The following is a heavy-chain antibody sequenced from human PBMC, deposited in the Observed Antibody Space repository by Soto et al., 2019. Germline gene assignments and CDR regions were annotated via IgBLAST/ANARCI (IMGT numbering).Heavy chain of an antibody. CDR2: IWFDGATK. D-gene: IGHD6-13*01. CDR3: GRGGFSTNWRFDY. J-gene: IGHJ4*02. V-gene: IGHV3-33*01. Sequence: QVQLVEFGGGVVQPGRSLRLSCAASGFTFSDYAMHWVRQAPGKGLEWVASIWFDGATKYYADSVKGRFTISRDNSKNTVYLQMNSLRAEDSALYHCGRGGFSTNWRFDYWGQGTLVAVSS. CDR1: GFTFSDYA.